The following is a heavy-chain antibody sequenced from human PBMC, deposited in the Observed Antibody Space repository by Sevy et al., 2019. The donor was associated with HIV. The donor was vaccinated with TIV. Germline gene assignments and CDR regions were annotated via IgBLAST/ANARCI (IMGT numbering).Heavy chain of an antibody. Sequence: ASVKVSCKASGYTFTGYYMHWVRQAPGQGLEWMGWINPNRGGTNYAQKFQGRVTMTRDTSISTAYMELSRLRSDDTAVYYCATLGPYQLLFAPDYWGQGTLVTVSS. CDR1: GYTFTGYY. V-gene: IGHV1-2*02. D-gene: IGHD2-2*01. CDR3: ATLGPYQLLFAPDY. CDR2: INPNRGGT. J-gene: IGHJ4*02.